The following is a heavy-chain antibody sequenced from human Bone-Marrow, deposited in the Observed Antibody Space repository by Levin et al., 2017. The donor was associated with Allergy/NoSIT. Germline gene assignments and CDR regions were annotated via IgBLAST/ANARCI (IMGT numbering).Heavy chain of an antibody. J-gene: IGHJ2*01. D-gene: IGHD2-2*01. Sequence: SETLSLTCAMSGGAFSGYYWNWIRQSPGKGLEWIGEINDSGSSDYNPSLETRVSMSVDIIKKHVSLKLTSVTAADTAVYYCARGAYHGPWYFDVWGRGTRVAVSS. CDR3: ARGAYHGPWYFDV. CDR2: INDSGSS. CDR1: GGAFSGYY. V-gene: IGHV4-34*01.